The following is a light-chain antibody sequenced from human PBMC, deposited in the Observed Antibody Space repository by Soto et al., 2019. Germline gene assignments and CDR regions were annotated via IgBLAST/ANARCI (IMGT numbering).Light chain of an antibody. Sequence: QSVLTQPPPVSGAPGQRVTISCTGSSSNIGAGYDVHWYQQLPGTAPKLLMYGNSNRPSGVPDRFSGSKSGTSASLAITGLQAEDEADYYCHSYDSSLSGGVFGGGTKLTVL. J-gene: IGLJ3*02. CDR3: HSYDSSLSGGV. CDR2: GNS. V-gene: IGLV1-40*01. CDR1: SSNIGAGYD.